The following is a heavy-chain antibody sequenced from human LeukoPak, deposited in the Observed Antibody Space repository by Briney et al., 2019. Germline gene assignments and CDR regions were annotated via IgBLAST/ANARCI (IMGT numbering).Heavy chain of an antibody. V-gene: IGHV3-7*01. J-gene: IGHJ4*02. D-gene: IGHD3-9*01. CDR2: MKPDGSKN. CDR1: GFTFSSYW. CDR3: ERAPLRHTWFQYFDF. Sequence: GGSLRLPCAASGFTFSSYWVNWVRQAPGKGLEWVALMKPDGSKNYYVESVEGRFTISRDNAKNSLRLQMNSLRVEDTAVYYCERAPLRHTWFQYFDFWGQGTLVTVSS.